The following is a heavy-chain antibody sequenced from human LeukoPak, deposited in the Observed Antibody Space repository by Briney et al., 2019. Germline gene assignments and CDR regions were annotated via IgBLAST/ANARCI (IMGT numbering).Heavy chain of an antibody. J-gene: IGHJ5*02. D-gene: IGHD3-10*01. CDR1: GYTFTSYG. V-gene: IGHV1-18*01. CDR3: ARRLITMVQGPRGWFDP. CDR2: ISAYNGNT. Sequence: GASVKVSCKASGYTFTSYGISWVRQAPGQGLEWMGWISAYNGNTNYAQKLQGRVTMTTDTSTSTAYMELRSLRSDDTAVYYCARRLITMVQGPRGWFDPWGQGTLVTVPS.